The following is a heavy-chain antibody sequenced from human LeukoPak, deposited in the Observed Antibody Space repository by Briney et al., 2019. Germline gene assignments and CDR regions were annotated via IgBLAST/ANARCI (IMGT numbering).Heavy chain of an antibody. CDR1: GGSISSYY. J-gene: IGHJ5*02. Sequence: SSETLSLTCTVSGGSISSYYWSWIRQPPGKGLEWIGYIYYSGSTNYNPSLKSRVTISVDTSKNQFSLKLSSVTAADTAVYYCARGSMVRSIDPWGQGTLVTVSS. V-gene: IGHV4-59*01. CDR2: IYYSGST. CDR3: ARGSMVRSIDP. D-gene: IGHD3-10*01.